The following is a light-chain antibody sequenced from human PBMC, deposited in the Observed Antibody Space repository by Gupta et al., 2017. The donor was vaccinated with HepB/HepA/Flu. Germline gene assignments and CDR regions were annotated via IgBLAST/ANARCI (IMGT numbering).Light chain of an antibody. CDR1: QSVRSN. CDR2: GAS. V-gene: IGKV3-15*01. CDR3: QQYNTWPPYT. Sequence: EIVMTQSPAALSVSPGERATLSCRASQSVRSNLARYQQKPGQAPRLLIYGASTRATGIPARFSGSGSGTEFTLTISSRQSEDFAVYYCQQYNTWPPYTFGQGTKLEIK. J-gene: IGKJ2*01.